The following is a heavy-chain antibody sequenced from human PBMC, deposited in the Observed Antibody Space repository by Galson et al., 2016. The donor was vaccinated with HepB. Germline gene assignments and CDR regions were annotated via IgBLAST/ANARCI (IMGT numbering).Heavy chain of an antibody. V-gene: IGHV3-30-3*01. J-gene: IGHJ4*02. CDR3: GRDPHSSGWSGVMGYIDY. D-gene: IGHD6-19*01. CDR2: ISYDGSKQ. CDR1: GFPFGSDA. Sequence: SLRLSCAASGFPFGSDAFHWVRQAPGKGLEWVAMISYDGSKQFYAASVKGRFTISRANSKNTLFLEMNSLTAADTAVYFCGRDPHSSGWSGVMGYIDYWGQGTLVTVSS.